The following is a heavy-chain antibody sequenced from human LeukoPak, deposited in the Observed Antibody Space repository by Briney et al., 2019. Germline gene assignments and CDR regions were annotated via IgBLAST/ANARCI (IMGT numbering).Heavy chain of an antibody. CDR3: ARADDSSGYYSWYIDL. CDR1: GGSISSYY. CDR2: IYYSGST. J-gene: IGHJ2*01. D-gene: IGHD3-22*01. Sequence: SETLSLTCIVSGGSISSYYWSWIRQPPGKGLEWLGCIYYSGSTILNPSLKSRVTMSVDTSKNQFSLKLTSVTAADTAVYYCARADDSSGYYSWYIDLWGRGTLVTVSS. V-gene: IGHV4-59*01.